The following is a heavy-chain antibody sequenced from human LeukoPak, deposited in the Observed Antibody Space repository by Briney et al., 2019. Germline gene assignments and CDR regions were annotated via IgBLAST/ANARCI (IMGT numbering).Heavy chain of an antibody. V-gene: IGHV1-69*04. CDR1: GGTFSSYA. Sequence: ASVKVSCKASGGTFSSYAISWVRQAPGQGLEWMGRIIPILGIANYAQKFQGRVTITADKSTSTAYMELSSLRSEDTAVYYCAREGSGYANFDYWGQGTLVTVSS. J-gene: IGHJ4*02. CDR3: AREGSGYANFDY. D-gene: IGHD5-12*01. CDR2: IIPILGIA.